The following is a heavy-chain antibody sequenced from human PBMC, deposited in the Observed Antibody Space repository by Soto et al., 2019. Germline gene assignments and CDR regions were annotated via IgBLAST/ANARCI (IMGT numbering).Heavy chain of an antibody. D-gene: IGHD5-18*01. CDR1: GASFSGYY. CDR2: INHSGST. CDR3: ARDRLMATAGTDRHYFGLDV. V-gene: IGHV4-34*01. J-gene: IGHJ6*02. Sequence: SETLSLTCAVYGASFSGYYWSWIRQPPGKGLEWIGEINHSGSTNYNPSLKSRVTISVDTSKNQFSLKLSSVTAAHTAVYYCARDRLMATAGTDRHYFGLDVWGQGTTVTVSS.